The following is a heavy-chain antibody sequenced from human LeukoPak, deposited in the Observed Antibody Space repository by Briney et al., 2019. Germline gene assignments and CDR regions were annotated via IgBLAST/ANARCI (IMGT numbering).Heavy chain of an antibody. D-gene: IGHD6-19*01. CDR2: IYYSGST. J-gene: IGHJ4*02. Sequence: PSETLSLTCTVSGGSISSYYWSWIRQPPGKGLEWIGYIYYSGSTNYNPSLKSRVTISVDTSKNRFSLKLSSVTAADTAVYYCARDPLRGSGFDYWGQGTLVTVSS. CDR3: ARDPLRGSGFDY. CDR1: GGSISSYY. V-gene: IGHV4-59*01.